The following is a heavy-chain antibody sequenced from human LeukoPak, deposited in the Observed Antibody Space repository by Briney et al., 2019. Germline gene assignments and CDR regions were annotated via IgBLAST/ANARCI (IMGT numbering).Heavy chain of an antibody. D-gene: IGHD3-22*01. CDR2: IKQDGSEK. CDR3: ARDHYYDSSGYSNYFDY. CDR1: GFTFSNYW. V-gene: IGHV3-7*01. J-gene: IGHJ4*02. Sequence: GGSLRLSCVASGFTFSNYWMSWVRQAPGKGLEWVANIKQDGSEKYYVDSVKGRFTISRDNAKNSLYLQMNSLRAEDTAVYYCARDHYYDSSGYSNYFDYWGQGTLVTVSS.